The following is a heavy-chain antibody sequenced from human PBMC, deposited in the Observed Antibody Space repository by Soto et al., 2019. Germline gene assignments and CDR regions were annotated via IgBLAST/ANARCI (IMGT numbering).Heavy chain of an antibody. V-gene: IGHV4-59*06. J-gene: IGHJ4*02. CDR1: VDSLSNYF. CDR3: ARNYDNSYVFGY. CDR2: IFYTGST. Sequence: SETLSLTCTVSVDSLSNYFWTWSRQPPGKGLEWIGKIFYTGSTSYNPSLKSRVNISVDTSKKQFSLKLNSVTAADTAVYYCARNYDNSYVFGYWGQGTLVTVSS. D-gene: IGHD3-3*01.